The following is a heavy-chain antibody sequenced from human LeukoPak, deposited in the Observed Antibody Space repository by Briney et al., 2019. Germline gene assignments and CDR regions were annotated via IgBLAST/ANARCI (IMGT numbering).Heavy chain of an antibody. D-gene: IGHD4-17*01. J-gene: IGHJ4*02. CDR2: IKTDGSHT. CDR1: GFTFSSYW. CDR3: TRTLITATTHLPDS. Sequence: GGSLRLSCAASGFTFSSYWKHWVRQAPGKGLVCVSRIKTDGSHTDYADSVKGRFTISRDNAKNTLYLQMNSLRAEDTAVYYCTRTLITATTHLPDSWGQGTLVTVSS. V-gene: IGHV3-74*01.